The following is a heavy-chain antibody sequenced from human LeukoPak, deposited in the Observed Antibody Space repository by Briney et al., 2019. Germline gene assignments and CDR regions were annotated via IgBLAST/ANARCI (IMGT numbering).Heavy chain of an antibody. J-gene: IGHJ3*02. CDR1: GFTFSRYW. CDR2: IRQDGSAK. Sequence: GGSLRLSCAASGFTFSRYWMSWVRQAPGKGLEWVGNIRQDGSAKYYLDSVKGRFTISRDNAKNSLYLQMNSMRAEDTAVYYCARGDYYDSSGYFIDAFDIWGQGTMVTVSS. CDR3: ARGDYYDSSGYFIDAFDI. V-gene: IGHV3-7*04. D-gene: IGHD3-22*01.